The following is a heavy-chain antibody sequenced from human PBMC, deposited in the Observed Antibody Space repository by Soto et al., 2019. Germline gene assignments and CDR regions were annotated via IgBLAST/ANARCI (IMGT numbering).Heavy chain of an antibody. V-gene: IGHV1-3*01. D-gene: IGHD6-13*01. J-gene: IGHJ6*03. CDR1: GYTFTSYA. Sequence: ASVKVSCKASGYTFTSYAMHWVRQAPGQRLEWMGWINAGNGNTNYAQKFQGRVTMTRDTSTSTVYMELSSLRSEDTAVYYCAREGQQLDPLEYYYYMDVWGKGTTVTVSS. CDR2: INAGNGNT. CDR3: AREGQQLDPLEYYYYMDV.